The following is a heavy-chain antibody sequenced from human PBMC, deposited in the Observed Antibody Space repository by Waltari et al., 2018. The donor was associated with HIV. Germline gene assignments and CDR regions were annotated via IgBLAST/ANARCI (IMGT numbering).Heavy chain of an antibody. J-gene: IGHJ4*02. D-gene: IGHD3-22*01. CDR3: ARVKGYYYDSSGYFKY. CDR2: MNPNSGNT. Sequence: GQGLEWMGWMNPNSGNTGYAQKLQGRVTMTRNTSISTAYMELSSLRSEDTAVYYCARVKGYYYDSSGYFKYWGQGTLVTVSS. V-gene: IGHV1-8*01.